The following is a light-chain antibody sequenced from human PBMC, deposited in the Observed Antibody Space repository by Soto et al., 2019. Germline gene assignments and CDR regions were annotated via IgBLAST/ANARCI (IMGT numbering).Light chain of an antibody. J-gene: IGLJ1*01. V-gene: IGLV1-47*01. CDR1: SSNIGSDY. Sequence: QSVLTQAPSASGTPGQRVTISCSGSSSNIGSDYIYWYRQLPGAAPKLLIYRNNQRPSVVPDRFSGSKSGTSASLAISGLRSEDEADCYCAAWDDSLTAPGVFGTGTKLTVL. CDR3: AAWDDSLTAPGV. CDR2: RNN.